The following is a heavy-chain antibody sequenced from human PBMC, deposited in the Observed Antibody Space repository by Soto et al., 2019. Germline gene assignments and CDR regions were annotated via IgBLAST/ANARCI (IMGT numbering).Heavy chain of an antibody. J-gene: IGHJ6*02. CDR2: IIPIFGTA. CDR3: ARPPPYDFWKSYGMDV. CDR1: GGTFSSYA. V-gene: IGHV1-69*13. D-gene: IGHD3-3*01. Sequence: SVKVSCKASGGTFSSYAISWVRQAPGQGLEWMGGIIPIFGTANYAQKFQGRVTITADESTSTACMELSSLRSEDTAVYYCARPPPYDFWKSYGMDVWGQGTTVTVSS.